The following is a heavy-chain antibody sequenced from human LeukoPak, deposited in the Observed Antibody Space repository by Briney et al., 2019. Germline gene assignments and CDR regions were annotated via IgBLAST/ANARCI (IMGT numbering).Heavy chain of an antibody. CDR2: IHYSGST. J-gene: IGHJ4*02. CDR1: GGSISSGGYY. Sequence: SETLSLTCSVSGGSISSGGYYWSWIRQHPGKVLEWIGYIHYSGSTYYNPSLKSRITISVDTSKNQFSLELSSVTAADTAVYYCGREDATMSIDYWGQGTLVTVSS. CDR3: GREDATMSIDY. V-gene: IGHV4-31*03. D-gene: IGHD5-18*01.